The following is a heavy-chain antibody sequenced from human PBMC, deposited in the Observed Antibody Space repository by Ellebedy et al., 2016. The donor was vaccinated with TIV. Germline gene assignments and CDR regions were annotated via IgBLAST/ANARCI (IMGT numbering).Heavy chain of an antibody. CDR2: IIPILGTP. CDR3: ARDRGSGHNY. V-gene: IGHV1-69*13. D-gene: IGHD5-24*01. J-gene: IGHJ3*01. CDR1: GGTFSTYG. Sequence: ASVKVSCKASGGTFSTYGISWVRQAPGQGLEWMGGIIPILGTPNYARKFQGRVTITADESTSTGYMELSSLRSEDTAMYLCARDRGSGHNYWGQGTMVTVSS.